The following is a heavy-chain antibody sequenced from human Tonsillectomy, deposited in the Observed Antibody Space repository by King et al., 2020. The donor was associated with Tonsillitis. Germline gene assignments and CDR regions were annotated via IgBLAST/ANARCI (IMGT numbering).Heavy chain of an antibody. Sequence: VQLVESGGGLVKSGGSLRLSCAASGFTFSSYSMNWVRQPPGKGLEWVSSISGSRSKIYYADSVKGRFTISGDNAKNSLFLQMNSLRVEDTAVYYCARGPIRGYSYGLDAFDIWGQGTMVTVSS. V-gene: IGHV3-21*01. D-gene: IGHD5-18*01. CDR2: ISGSRSKI. J-gene: IGHJ3*02. CDR3: ARGPIRGYSYGLDAFDI. CDR1: GFTFSSYS.